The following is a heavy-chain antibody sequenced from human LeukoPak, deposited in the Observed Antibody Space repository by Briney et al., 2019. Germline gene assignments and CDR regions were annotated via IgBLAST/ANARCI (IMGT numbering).Heavy chain of an antibody. J-gene: IGHJ4*02. CDR1: GFSFDDYA. CDR2: INWNSGSI. CDR3: ARTLENLGTGFDY. D-gene: IGHD1-7*01. V-gene: IGHV3-9*01. Sequence: PGGSLRLSCVASGFSFDDYAMHWVRQAPGKGLEWVSGINWNSGSIGYADSVKGRFTISRDNSKNTLYLQMNSLRAEDTAVYYCARTLENLGTGFDYWGQGTLVTVSS.